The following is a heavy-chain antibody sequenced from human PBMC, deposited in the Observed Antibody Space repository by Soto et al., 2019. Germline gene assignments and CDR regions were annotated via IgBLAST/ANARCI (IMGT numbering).Heavy chain of an antibody. D-gene: IGHD3-10*01. J-gene: IGHJ4*02. Sequence: QVQLVQSGAEVKKPGASVKVSCKASGYTFTNYAIDWVRQAPGQRLEWMGWINAGNGNTKYSQKFLGRVTITRGTSAGTAYMELSSLRSEDTAVYYCARDMGFGLSDYWGQGILVTVSS. CDR2: INAGNGNT. CDR3: ARDMGFGLSDY. CDR1: GYTFTNYA. V-gene: IGHV1-3*01.